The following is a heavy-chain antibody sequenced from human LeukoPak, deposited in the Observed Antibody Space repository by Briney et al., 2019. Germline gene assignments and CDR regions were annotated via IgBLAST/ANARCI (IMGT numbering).Heavy chain of an antibody. CDR1: GINFNNYA. Sequence: PWESLRLSCATSGINFNNYALSWVRQTQGKGLEWVSGISDNDGSTYYTDSVKGRFTISRDNSEGTVYLQMNNLRAADTALYFCVRHDSYIPFWGQGTPVTVSS. CDR2: ISDNDGST. D-gene: IGHD3-10*01. V-gene: IGHV3-23*01. J-gene: IGHJ1*01. CDR3: VRHDSYIPF.